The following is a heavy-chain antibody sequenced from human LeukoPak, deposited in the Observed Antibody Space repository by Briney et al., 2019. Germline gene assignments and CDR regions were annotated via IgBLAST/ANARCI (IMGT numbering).Heavy chain of an antibody. CDR3: AKDRGRGYYYFEY. CDR1: GFTFDDYA. D-gene: IGHD3-22*01. CDR2: INWFGGDI. J-gene: IGHJ4*02. V-gene: IGHV3-9*01. Sequence: TGGSLRLSCAASGFTFDDYAMHWVRQAPGKGLEWVSGINWFGGDIGYVDSVKGRFTISRDNAKKSLYLQMNSLRAEDTALYYCAKDRGRGYYYFEYWGQGILVTVSS.